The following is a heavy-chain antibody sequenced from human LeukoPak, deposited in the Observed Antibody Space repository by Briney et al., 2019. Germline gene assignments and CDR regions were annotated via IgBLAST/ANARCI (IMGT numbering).Heavy chain of an antibody. CDR3: ASSYCINTSCYFLDQ. V-gene: IGHV3-66*02. D-gene: IGHD2-2*01. Sequence: GGSLRLSCAASKFTFSSNYMSWVRQAPEKGLEWISVIYTSGNTYYSDSVKGRFTISRDSSKNTLYLQMNSLRPEDTAIYYCASSYCINTSCYFLDQWGQGTLVTVSS. CDR1: KFTFSSNY. J-gene: IGHJ4*02. CDR2: IYTSGNT.